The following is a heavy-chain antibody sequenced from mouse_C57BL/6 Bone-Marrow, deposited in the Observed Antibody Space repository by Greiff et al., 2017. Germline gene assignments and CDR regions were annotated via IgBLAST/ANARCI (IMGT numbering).Heavy chain of an antibody. CDR3: ARPYYSNYWYFDV. D-gene: IGHD2-5*01. CDR1: GYTFTSYW. V-gene: IGHV1-55*01. CDR2: IYPGGGSN. J-gene: IGHJ1*03. Sequence: QVQLQQPGAELVKPGASVTMSCKASGYTFTSYWITWVKQRPGQGLEWLGDIYPGGGSNNYNAKFKSKATLTGDTSTSTAYMQLSSLTSEDSAVYYCARPYYSNYWYFDVWGTGTTVTVSS.